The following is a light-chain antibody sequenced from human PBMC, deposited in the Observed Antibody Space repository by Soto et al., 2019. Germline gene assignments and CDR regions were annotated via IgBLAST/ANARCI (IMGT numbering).Light chain of an antibody. CDR2: DAS. J-gene: IGKJ2*01. CDR3: QPRNFLL. CDR1: QNVGTY. Sequence: EIVLTQSPATLSLSPGERATLSCRASQNVGTYLAWYQQKPGQAPRLLIYDASNRATGIPARFSGSGSGSDFTLTITSPEPEDFAVYYCQPRNFLLFGQGTKLEIK. V-gene: IGKV3-11*02.